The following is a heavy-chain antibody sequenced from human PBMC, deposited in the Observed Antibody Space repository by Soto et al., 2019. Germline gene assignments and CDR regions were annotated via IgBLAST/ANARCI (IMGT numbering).Heavy chain of an antibody. V-gene: IGHV3-15*07. CDR2: IKSKTDGGTT. CDR1: GLTFSNAW. D-gene: IGHD3-22*01. J-gene: IGHJ4*02. Sequence: GGSLRLSCASSGLTFSNAWMNWVRQAPGKGLEWVGRIKSKTDGGTTDYAASVKGRFTISIDDSKNTVYLQMNSLKTEDTAVYYCTSSSSGYRRIDYWGQGT. CDR3: TSSSSGYRRIDY.